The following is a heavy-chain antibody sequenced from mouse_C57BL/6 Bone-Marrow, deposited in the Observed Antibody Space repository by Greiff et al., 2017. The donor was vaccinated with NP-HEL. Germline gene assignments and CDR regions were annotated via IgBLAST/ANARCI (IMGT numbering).Heavy chain of an antibody. CDR3: AREGNFFDD. CDR1: GYAFSSSW. Sequence: QVQLKESGPELVKPGASVKISCKASGYAFSSSWMNWVKQRPGKGLEWIGRIYPGDGDTNYNGKFKGKATLTADKSSSTAYMQLSSLTSEDSAVYFCAREGNFFDDWGQGTTLTVSS. CDR2: IYPGDGDT. J-gene: IGHJ2*01. V-gene: IGHV1-82*01.